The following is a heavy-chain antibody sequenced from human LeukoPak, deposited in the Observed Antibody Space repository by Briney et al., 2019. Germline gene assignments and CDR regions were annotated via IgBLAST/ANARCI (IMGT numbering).Heavy chain of an antibody. CDR3: ARSRDTTNYYGMDV. D-gene: IGHD1-26*01. V-gene: IGHV4-4*02. CDR2: IHHGGSS. J-gene: IGHJ6*02. Sequence: SGTLSLTCAVAADSISSSKWWSWVRQAPGKGPEWMGEIHHGGSSNYNPSLKSRVTISIDKSKNQFSLKMSSVTAADTAVYYCARSRDTTNYYGMDVWGQGTTVSVSS. CDR1: ADSISSSKW.